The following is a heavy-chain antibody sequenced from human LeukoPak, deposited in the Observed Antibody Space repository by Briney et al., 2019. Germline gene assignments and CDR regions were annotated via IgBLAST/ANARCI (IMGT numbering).Heavy chain of an antibody. CDR3: ATLDYDSSGYHTALDY. Sequence: GESLKISCKGSGYNFTNYWVGWVRQMPGKGLEWMGIIYPNDSDTTYSPSFQGQVTISADKSISIAYLQWTSLKASDTAMYYCATLDYDSSGYHTALDYWGQGTLVTVSS. D-gene: IGHD3-22*01. CDR1: GYNFTNYW. V-gene: IGHV5-51*01. CDR2: IYPNDSDT. J-gene: IGHJ4*02.